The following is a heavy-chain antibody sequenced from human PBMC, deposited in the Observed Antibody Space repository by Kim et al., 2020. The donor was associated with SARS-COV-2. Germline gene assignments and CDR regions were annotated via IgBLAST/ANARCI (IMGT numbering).Heavy chain of an antibody. CDR1: GYSFTSYW. CDR2: IDPSDSYT. J-gene: IGHJ5*02. CDR3: ARHPAQWFGVLLLGGWFDP. D-gene: IGHD3-10*01. Sequence: GESLKISCKGSGYSFTSYWISWVRQMPGKGLEWMGRIDPSDSYTNYSPSFQGHVTISADKSISTAYLQWSSLKASDTAMYYCARHPAQWFGVLLLGGWFDPWGQGTLVTVSS. V-gene: IGHV5-10-1*01.